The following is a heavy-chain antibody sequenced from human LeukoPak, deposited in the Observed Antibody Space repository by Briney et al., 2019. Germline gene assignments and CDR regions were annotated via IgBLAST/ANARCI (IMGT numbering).Heavy chain of an antibody. CDR3: ARAPRSIAPRPNFDY. V-gene: IGHV1-18*01. CDR2: ISAYNDNT. D-gene: IGHD6-6*01. CDR1: GYTFTSYG. Sequence: GASVEVSCKASGYTFTSYGISWVRQAPGQGLEWMGWISAYNDNTDYAQKLQGRVTMTTDTSTSTAYMELRSLRSDDTAVYYCARAPRSIAPRPNFDYWGQGTLVTVSS. J-gene: IGHJ4*02.